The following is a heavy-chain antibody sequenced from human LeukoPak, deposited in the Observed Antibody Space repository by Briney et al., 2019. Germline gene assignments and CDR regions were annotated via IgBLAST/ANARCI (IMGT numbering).Heavy chain of an antibody. J-gene: IGHJ5*02. CDR3: ARDTAGPGEQQLSS. CDR2: ISAYNGNT. D-gene: IGHD6-13*01. CDR1: GYTFTSYG. Sequence: GASVKVSCKTSGYTFTSYGISWVRQAPGQGLEWMGWISAYNGNTNYAQKLQGRVTMTTDTPTSTAYMELRSLRSDDTAVYYCARDTAGPGEQQLSSWGQGTLVTVSS. V-gene: IGHV1-18*01.